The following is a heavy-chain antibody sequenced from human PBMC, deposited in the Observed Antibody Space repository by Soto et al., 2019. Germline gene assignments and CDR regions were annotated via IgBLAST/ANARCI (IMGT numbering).Heavy chain of an antibody. CDR1: GGSISSRDSY. J-gene: IGHJ4*02. D-gene: IGHD3-16*01. CDR3: ARGFGRSHFDY. Sequence: PSETLSLTCTVSGGSISSRDSYWGWIRQPPGKGLEWIGSFHYSGSTYYNPSLKGRVTISVDTSKNQLSLRVTSVTAADTAVYYCARGFGRSHFDYWGQGTLVTVSS. V-gene: IGHV4-39*01. CDR2: FHYSGST.